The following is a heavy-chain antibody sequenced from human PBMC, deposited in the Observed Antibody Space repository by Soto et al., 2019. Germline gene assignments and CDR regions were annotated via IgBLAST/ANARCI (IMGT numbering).Heavy chain of an antibody. CDR1: GFTFSSYS. J-gene: IGHJ6*02. CDR2: ISSSSYI. CDR3: AREVVPAAIEDYYYYGMDV. V-gene: IGHV3-21*01. D-gene: IGHD2-2*01. Sequence: PGGSLRLSCAASGFTFSSYSMNWVRQAPGKGLEWVSSISSSSYIYYADSVKGRFTISRDNAKNSLYLQMNSLRAEDTAVYYCAREVVPAAIEDYYYYGMDVWGQGTTVTVSS.